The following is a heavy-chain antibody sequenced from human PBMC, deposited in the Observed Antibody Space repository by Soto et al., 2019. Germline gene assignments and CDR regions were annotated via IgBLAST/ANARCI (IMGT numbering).Heavy chain of an antibody. V-gene: IGHV1-18*01. CDR3: ARDPSGWYYFDY. Sequence: ASVKVSCKASGYTXTSYGISWVRQAPGQGLEWMGWISAYNGNTNYAQKLQGRVTMTTDTSTSTAYMELRSLRSDDTAVYYCARDPSGWYYFDYWGQGTLVTVSS. CDR1: GYTXTSYG. J-gene: IGHJ4*02. D-gene: IGHD6-19*01. CDR2: ISAYNGNT.